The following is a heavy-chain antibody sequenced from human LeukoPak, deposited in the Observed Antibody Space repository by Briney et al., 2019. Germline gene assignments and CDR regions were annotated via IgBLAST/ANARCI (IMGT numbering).Heavy chain of an antibody. D-gene: IGHD1-26*01. CDR3: ARADGGSYYYGMDV. Sequence: ASVKVSCKASGYTFTGYYMHWVRQAPGQGLEWMGWINPNSGGTNYAQKFQGWVTMTRDTSISTAYMELSRLRSVDTAVYYCARADGGSYYYGMDVWGQGTTVTVSS. J-gene: IGHJ6*02. CDR2: INPNSGGT. CDR1: GYTFTGYY. V-gene: IGHV1-2*04.